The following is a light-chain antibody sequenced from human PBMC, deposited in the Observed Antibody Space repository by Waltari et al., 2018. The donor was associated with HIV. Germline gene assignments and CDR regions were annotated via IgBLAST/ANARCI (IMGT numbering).Light chain of an antibody. Sequence: DIQLTQSPSFLSASVGARVTITCRASRGISSYLAWHQHKPGEAPRLLIYAAPTLQSGVPSRFSGSASGAEFSLTSSSLQPDDFASYYCQYLDSYPLFGGGTKVEVK. V-gene: IGKV1-9*01. CDR3: QYLDSYPL. CDR2: AAP. J-gene: IGKJ4*01. CDR1: RGISSY.